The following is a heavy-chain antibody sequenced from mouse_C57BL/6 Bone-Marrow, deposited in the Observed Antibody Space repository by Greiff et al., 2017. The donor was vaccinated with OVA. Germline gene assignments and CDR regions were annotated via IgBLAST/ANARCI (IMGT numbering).Heavy chain of an antibody. CDR3: ARHYKDEDFDV. V-gene: IGHV1-81*01. CDR2: IYPRSGHT. Sequence: QVHVKQSGAELARPGASVKLSCKASGYTFTSYGISWVKQSTGQGLEWIGEIYPRSGHTYYNEKFKGKATLTADKSSSTAYMELRSLTSEDSAVYFCARHYKDEDFDVWGTGTTVTVSS. J-gene: IGHJ1*03. CDR1: GYTFTSYG. D-gene: IGHD2-12*01.